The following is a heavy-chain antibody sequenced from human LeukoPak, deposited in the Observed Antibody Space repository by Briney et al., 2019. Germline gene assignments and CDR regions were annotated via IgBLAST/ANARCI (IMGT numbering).Heavy chain of an antibody. V-gene: IGHV5-51*01. CDR1: GYSFTSYW. CDR2: IYPGDSDT. CDR3: ARQSSLYYDSSGYYSEDY. J-gene: IGHJ4*02. Sequence: GESLKISCKGSGYSFTSYWIGWVRQMPGKGLEWMGIIYPGDSDTRYSPSFRGQVTISADKSISTAYLQWSSLKASDTAMYYCARQSSLYYDSSGYYSEDYWGQGTLVTVSS. D-gene: IGHD3-22*01.